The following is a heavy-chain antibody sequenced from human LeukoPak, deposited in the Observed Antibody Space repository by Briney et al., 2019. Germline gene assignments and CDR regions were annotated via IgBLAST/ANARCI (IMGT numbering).Heavy chain of an antibody. V-gene: IGHV3-30*04. CDR1: GFTFSSYA. D-gene: IGHD1-26*01. CDR3: ARGSIVGATSRGVVLFFDY. Sequence: PGGSLRLSCAASGFTFSSYAMHWVRQAPGKGLEWVAVILYDGSNKYYADSVKGRFTISRDNSKNTLYLQMNSLRAEDTAVYYCARGSIVGATSRGVVLFFDYWGQGTLVTVSS. CDR2: ILYDGSNK. J-gene: IGHJ4*02.